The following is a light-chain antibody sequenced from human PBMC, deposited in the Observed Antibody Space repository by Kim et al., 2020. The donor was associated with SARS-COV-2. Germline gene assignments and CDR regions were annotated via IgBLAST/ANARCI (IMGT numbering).Light chain of an antibody. CDR2: AAS. CDR1: QDIRSY. CDR3: QKCDSAPWT. Sequence: GGQSVPLPGRTRQDIRSYLVGFEQKPEKAPVLLIYAASAWQRGVPSRFSGSGSGTDFTLTVTSLQPEDVATYYCQKCDSAPWTFGQGTKVDIK. V-gene: IGKV1-27*01. J-gene: IGKJ1*01.